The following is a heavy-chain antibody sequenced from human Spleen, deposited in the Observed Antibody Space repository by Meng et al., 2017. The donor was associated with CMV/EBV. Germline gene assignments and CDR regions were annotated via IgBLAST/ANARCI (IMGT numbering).Heavy chain of an antibody. CDR2: IHPHRGDT. Sequence: ASVKVSCKASGYTFTAHYFHWVRQAPGQGLEWMGWIHPHRGDTNYAQQFQGRVTLTRDTSISTAYMELSRLRSDDTALYYCARTYDIVHDPFDIWGQGTMVTVSS. V-gene: IGHV1-2*02. D-gene: IGHD5-12*01. J-gene: IGHJ3*02. CDR3: ARTYDIVHDPFDI. CDR1: GYTFTAHY.